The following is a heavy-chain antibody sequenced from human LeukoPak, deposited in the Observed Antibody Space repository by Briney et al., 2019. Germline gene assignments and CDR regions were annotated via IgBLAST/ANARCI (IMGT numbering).Heavy chain of an antibody. Sequence: SETLSLTCTVSGGSISSYYWSWIRQPPGKGLEWIGYIYYSGSTNYNPSLKSRVTISVHTSKNQFSLKLSSVTAADTAVYYCARRRWDTVYGMDVWGQGTTVTVSS. D-gene: IGHD1-26*01. J-gene: IGHJ6*02. V-gene: IGHV4-59*08. CDR2: IYYSGST. CDR3: ARRRWDTVYGMDV. CDR1: GGSISSYY.